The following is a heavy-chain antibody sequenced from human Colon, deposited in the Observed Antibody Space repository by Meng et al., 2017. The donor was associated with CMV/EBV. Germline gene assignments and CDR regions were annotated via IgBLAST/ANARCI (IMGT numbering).Heavy chain of an antibody. CDR2: IYYSGST. V-gene: IGHV4-39*07. Sequence: SETLSLTCTVSGGSISSNSNYWGWIRQPPGKGLEWIVSIYYSGSTYYNPSLESRVTFSVDTSKNQVSLKLSSVTAADTAIYYCASRTGILDKYYFDSWGQGTLVTVSS. D-gene: IGHD7-27*01. CDR3: ASRTGILDKYYFDS. CDR1: GGSISSNSNY. J-gene: IGHJ4*02.